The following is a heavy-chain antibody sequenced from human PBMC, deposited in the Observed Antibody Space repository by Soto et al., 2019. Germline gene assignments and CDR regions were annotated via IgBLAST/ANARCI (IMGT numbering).Heavy chain of an antibody. V-gene: IGHV3-30-3*01. CDR2: ISYDGSNK. CDR1: GFTFSSYA. D-gene: IGHD3-3*01. Sequence: GGSLRLSCAASGFTFSSYAMHWVRQAPGKGLEWVAVISYDGSNKYYADSVKGRFTISRDNSKNTLYLQMNSLRAEDTAVYYCARDLVGDDFWSGYSGDCFDYWGQGTLVTVSS. CDR3: ARDLVGDDFWSGYSGDCFDY. J-gene: IGHJ4*02.